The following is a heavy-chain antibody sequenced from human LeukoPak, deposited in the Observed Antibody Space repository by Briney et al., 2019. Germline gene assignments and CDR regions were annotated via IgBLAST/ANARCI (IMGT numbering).Heavy chain of an antibody. J-gene: IGHJ4*02. Sequence: SETLSLTCAVYGGSFSGYYWSWTRQPPGKGLEWIGEINHSGSTNYNPSLKSRVTISVDTSKNQFSPKLSSVTAADTAVYYCARSDGSGYLDYWGQGTLATVSS. CDR3: ARSDGSGYLDY. CDR2: INHSGST. V-gene: IGHV4-34*01. CDR1: GGSFSGYY. D-gene: IGHD3-10*01.